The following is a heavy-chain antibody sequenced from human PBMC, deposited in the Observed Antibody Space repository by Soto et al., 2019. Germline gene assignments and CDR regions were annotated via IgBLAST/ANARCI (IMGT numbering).Heavy chain of an antibody. CDR3: ARDLDCSCYGFCYYYDTDV. CDR2: INAGNGNT. V-gene: IGHV1-3*01. J-gene: IGHJ6*02. CDR1: GYTFTNYA. D-gene: IGHD2-15*01. Sequence: ASVKVSCKASGYTFTNYAMHWVRQAPGQRLEWMGWINAGNGNTKYSQKFQGRVTITRDTSASTAYMELSSLRSEDTAVYYCARDLDCSCYGFCYYYDTDVWGHGTTIT.